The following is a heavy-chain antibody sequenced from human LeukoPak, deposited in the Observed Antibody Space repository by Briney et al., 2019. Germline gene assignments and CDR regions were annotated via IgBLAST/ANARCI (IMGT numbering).Heavy chain of an antibody. CDR1: GFTFDDYA. V-gene: IGHV3-43D*04. J-gene: IGHJ4*02. D-gene: IGHD3-16*02. Sequence: PGGSLRLSCAASGFTFDDYAMHWVRQAPGKGLEWVSLISWDGGSTYYADSVKGRFTISRDNSKNTLYLQMNSLRPEDTAVYYCAQGYRDFDYWGQGTLVTVSS. CDR2: ISWDGGST. CDR3: AQGYRDFDY.